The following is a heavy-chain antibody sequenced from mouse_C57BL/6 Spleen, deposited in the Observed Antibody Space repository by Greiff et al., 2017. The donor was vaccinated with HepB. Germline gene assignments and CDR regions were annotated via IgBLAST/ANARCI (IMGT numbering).Heavy chain of an antibody. J-gene: IGHJ2*01. CDR1: GYAFSSYW. Sequence: VQLQQSGAELVKPGASVKISCKASGYAFSSYWMNWVKQRPGKGLEWIGQIYPGDGDTNYNGKFKGKATLTADKSSSTAYIQLSSLTPEDSAVYFCARGGDYEYDAESFDYWGQGTTLTVSS. V-gene: IGHV1-80*01. CDR3: ARGGDYEYDAESFDY. CDR2: IYPGDGDT. D-gene: IGHD2-4*01.